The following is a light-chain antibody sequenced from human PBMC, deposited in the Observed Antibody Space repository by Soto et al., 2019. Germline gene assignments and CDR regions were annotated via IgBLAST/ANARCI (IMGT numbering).Light chain of an antibody. CDR1: NIGGKS. J-gene: IGLJ1*01. Sequence: SFELTQPPPVSGGPGQTARVTCGGNNIGGKSVHWYQQKPGQAPVLVVYDDSDRPSGIPDRFSGSNSGDTATLTIRRVEAGDEADYYCHVWDSSSDHYVFGTGTKVTVL. CDR3: HVWDSSSDHYV. CDR2: DDS. V-gene: IGLV3-21*02.